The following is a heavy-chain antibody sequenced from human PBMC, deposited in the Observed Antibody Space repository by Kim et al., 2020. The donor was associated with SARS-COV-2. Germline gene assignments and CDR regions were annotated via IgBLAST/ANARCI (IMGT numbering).Heavy chain of an antibody. J-gene: IGHJ6*02. CDR1: GYTFTSYA. V-gene: IGHV7-4-1*02. D-gene: IGHD3-10*01. Sequence: ASVKVSCKASGYTFTSYAMNWVRQAPGQGLEWMGWINTNTGNPTYAQGFTGRFVFSLDTSVSTAYLQISSLKAEDTAVYYCARVFGGSGRRRGPYYYGMDVWGQGTTVTVSS. CDR2: INTNTGNP. CDR3: ARVFGGSGRRRGPYYYGMDV.